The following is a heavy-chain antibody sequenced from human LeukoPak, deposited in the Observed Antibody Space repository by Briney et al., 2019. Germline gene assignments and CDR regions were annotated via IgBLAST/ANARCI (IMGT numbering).Heavy chain of an antibody. J-gene: IGHJ3*02. Sequence: GGSLRLSCAASGFTFSNAWMSWVRQAPGKGLEWVGRIKSKTDGGTTDYAAPVKGRFTISRDDSKNTLYLQMNSLKTEDTAVYFCARDPNGDYIGTFDMWGRGTMVSVSS. CDR1: GFTFSNAW. D-gene: IGHD4-17*01. CDR3: ARDPNGDYIGTFDM. CDR2: IKSKTDGGTT. V-gene: IGHV3-15*01.